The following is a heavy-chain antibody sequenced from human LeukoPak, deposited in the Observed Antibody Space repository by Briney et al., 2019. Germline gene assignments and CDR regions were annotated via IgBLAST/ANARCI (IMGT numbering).Heavy chain of an antibody. CDR1: GGSISSYY. V-gene: IGHV4-59*01. D-gene: IGHD4-17*01. J-gene: IGHJ4*02. CDR2: IYYSGST. CDR3: ARDRTYGDYEFDY. Sequence: SETLSLTCTVSGGSISSYYWSWIRQPPGKGLEWIGYIYYSGSTNYNPSLKSRVTISVDTSKNQFSLKLSSVTAADTAVYYCARDRTYGDYEFDYWGQGTLVTVSS.